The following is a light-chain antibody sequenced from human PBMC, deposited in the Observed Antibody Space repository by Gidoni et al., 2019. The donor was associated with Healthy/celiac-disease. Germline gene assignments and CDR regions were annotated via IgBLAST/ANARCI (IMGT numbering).Light chain of an antibody. V-gene: IGKV4-1*01. Sequence: DIVMTQSPDSLAVSLGERATINCKSSQSVLYSPNNKNYLAWYQQKPGQPPKLLIYWASTRESGVPDRFSGSGSGTDFTLSISILQAEAVAVYYCQQYYSTPPTFGQGTKLEIK. CDR2: WAS. CDR3: QQYYSTPPT. J-gene: IGKJ2*01. CDR1: QSVLYSPNNKNY.